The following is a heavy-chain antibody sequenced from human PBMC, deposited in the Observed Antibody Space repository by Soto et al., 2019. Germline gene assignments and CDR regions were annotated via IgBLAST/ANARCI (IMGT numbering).Heavy chain of an antibody. CDR2: ISYDGSNK. CDR3: AKANVVRFLEWLSDHNWFDP. Sequence: QVQLLESGGGVVQPGRSLRLSCAASGFTFSSYAMHWVRQAPGKGLEWVAVISYDGSNKYYADSVKGRFTISRDNSKNPLYLQMHSLRAEDTAVYYCAKANVVRFLEWLSDHNWFDPWGQGTLVTVSS. CDR1: GFTFSSYA. J-gene: IGHJ5*02. D-gene: IGHD3-3*01. V-gene: IGHV3-30-3*01.